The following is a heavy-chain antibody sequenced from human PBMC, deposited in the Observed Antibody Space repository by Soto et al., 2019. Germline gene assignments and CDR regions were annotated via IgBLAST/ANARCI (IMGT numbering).Heavy chain of an antibody. D-gene: IGHD1-1*01. CDR3: ARDRNHKGGCGSLNNDYYYYGMDV. V-gene: IGHV1-69*19. CDR2: IIPIFGTA. Sequence: QVQLVQSGAEVKKPGSSVKVSCKASGGTFSSYAISWVRQAPGQGLEWMGGIIPIFGTANYAQKFQGRVTITADESTSTAYMELSSLRSEDTAVYYCARDRNHKGGCGSLNNDYYYYGMDVWGQGTTVTVSS. J-gene: IGHJ6*02. CDR1: GGTFSSYA.